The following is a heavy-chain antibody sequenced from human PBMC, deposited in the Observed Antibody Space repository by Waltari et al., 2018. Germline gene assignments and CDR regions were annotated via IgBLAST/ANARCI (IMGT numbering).Heavy chain of an antibody. D-gene: IGHD2-15*01. Sequence: QVQLQESGPGLVKPSGTLSVTCAVSGDSLSGNAWWSWVRQPPGKGLEWIGQIHGSGKTNCKPSLESRVTVSRDTSNNQFSLKLASATAADTAVYYCARDRGRGLYLDSWGQGTLVTVSP. CDR1: GDSLSGNAW. CDR3: ARDRGRGLYLDS. J-gene: IGHJ4*02. V-gene: IGHV4-4*02. CDR2: IHGSGKT.